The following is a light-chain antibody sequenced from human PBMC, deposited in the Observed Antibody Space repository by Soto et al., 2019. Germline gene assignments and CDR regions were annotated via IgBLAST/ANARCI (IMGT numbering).Light chain of an antibody. CDR1: QSISNY. CDR2: AAS. CDR3: QQSYSTPT. Sequence: DLQMTQSPSSLSASVGDRVTITCRASQSISNYLNWYQQKPGKAPKLLIYAASSLQSGVPSRFSCSGSGTDFTLTISSLQPEDFATYYCQQSYSTPTFGQGTKLEIK. V-gene: IGKV1-39*01. J-gene: IGKJ2*01.